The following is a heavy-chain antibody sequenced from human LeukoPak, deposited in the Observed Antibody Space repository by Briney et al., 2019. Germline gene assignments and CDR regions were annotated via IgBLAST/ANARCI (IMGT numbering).Heavy chain of an antibody. D-gene: IGHD3-10*02. CDR2: ISISGDTI. V-gene: IGHV3-48*03. CDR3: AELGITMIGGV. Sequence: GGSLRLSCAASGFTFSTYEMNWVRQAPGKGLEWISYISISGDTIYYADSVEGRFTISRDNAKNSLYLQMNSLRAEDTAVYYCAELGITMIGGVWGKGTTVTISS. J-gene: IGHJ6*04. CDR1: GFTFSTYE.